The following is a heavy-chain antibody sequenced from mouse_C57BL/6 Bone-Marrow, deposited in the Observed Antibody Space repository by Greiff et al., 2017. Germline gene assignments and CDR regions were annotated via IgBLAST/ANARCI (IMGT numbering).Heavy chain of an antibody. V-gene: IGHV1-80*01. D-gene: IGHD1-1*01. CDR3: ARGATVVASGYFDY. CDR2: IYPGDGDT. Sequence: VQRVESGAELVKPGASVKISCKASGYAFSSYWMNWVKQRPGKGLEWIGQIYPGDGDTNYNGKFKGKATLTADKSSSTAYMQLSSLTSEDSAVYFCARGATVVASGYFDYWGQGTTLTVSS. CDR1: GYAFSSYW. J-gene: IGHJ2*01.